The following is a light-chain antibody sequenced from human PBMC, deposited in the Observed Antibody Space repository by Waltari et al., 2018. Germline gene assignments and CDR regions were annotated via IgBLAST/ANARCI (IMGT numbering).Light chain of an antibody. Sequence: QSALTQPASVSGSPGQSITIPCTGTSTDVGGYDSVSWSQQHPGKAPRLLISVVSDRPSGFSHRFSGSKSGNTASLTISGLQTEDEAVYHRSSYSGSNTLDYVFGTGTTVTVL. CDR3: SSYSGSNTLDYV. CDR1: STDVGGYDS. CDR2: VVS. V-gene: IGLV2-14*03. J-gene: IGLJ1*01.